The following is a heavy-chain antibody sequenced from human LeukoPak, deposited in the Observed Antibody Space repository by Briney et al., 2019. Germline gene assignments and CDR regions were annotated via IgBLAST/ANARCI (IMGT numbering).Heavy chain of an antibody. D-gene: IGHD7-27*01. Sequence: PGGSLRLSCAASGFTLSSYWMSWVRQAPGKGLEWVANIKQDGSEKYYVDSVKGRFTISRDNAENSLYLQMNDLRAEDTAVYYCARVLTGDHAFGGMDVWGQGTTVTVSS. CDR2: IKQDGSEK. V-gene: IGHV3-7*01. CDR3: ARVLTGDHAFGGMDV. CDR1: GFTLSSYW. J-gene: IGHJ6*02.